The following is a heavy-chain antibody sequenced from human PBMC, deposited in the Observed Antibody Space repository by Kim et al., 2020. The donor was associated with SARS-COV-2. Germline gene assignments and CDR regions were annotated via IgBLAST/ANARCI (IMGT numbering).Heavy chain of an antibody. D-gene: IGHD3-22*01. J-gene: IGHJ4*02. Sequence: SETLSLTCSVSGGSISSSSYYWGWIRQPPGKGLEWIGSISYSGSTYYNPPLKSRVTISVDTSKNQFSLKLSSVTAADTAVYYCARGVDSSGYYSPNHYFDYWGQGTLVTGSS. CDR2: ISYSGST. CDR1: GGSISSSSYY. V-gene: IGHV4-39*07. CDR3: ARGVDSSGYYSPNHYFDY.